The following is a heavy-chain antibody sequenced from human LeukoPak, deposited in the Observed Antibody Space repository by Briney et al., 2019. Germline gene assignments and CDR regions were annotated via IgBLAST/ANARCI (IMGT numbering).Heavy chain of an antibody. V-gene: IGHV3-53*01. CDR3: ARDADYGVYDY. Sequence: GGSLRLSCAASGFTVSRNYMSWVRQAPGKGLEWVSVIYSGGSTYYADSVKGRFTISRDNSKNTLYLQMNSLRAEDTAVYYCARDADYGVYDYWGQGTLVTVSS. J-gene: IGHJ4*02. D-gene: IGHD4-17*01. CDR2: IYSGGST. CDR1: GFTVSRNY.